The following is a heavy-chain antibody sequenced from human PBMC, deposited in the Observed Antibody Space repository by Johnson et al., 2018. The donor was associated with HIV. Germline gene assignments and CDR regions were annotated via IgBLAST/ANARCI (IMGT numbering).Heavy chain of an antibody. D-gene: IGHD2/OR15-2a*01. CDR1: GFTFSGSA. CDR2: IRSKANSYAT. V-gene: IGHV3-73*02. CDR3: GRDRALSHPGGAFDI. J-gene: IGHJ3*02. Sequence: VQLVESGGGLVQPGGSLKLSCAASGFTFSGSAMHWVRQASGKGLEWVGRIRSKANSYATAYAASVKGRFTISRDDSKNTAYLQMNSLKTEDTAVYYCGRDRALSHPGGAFDIWGRGTVVTVSS.